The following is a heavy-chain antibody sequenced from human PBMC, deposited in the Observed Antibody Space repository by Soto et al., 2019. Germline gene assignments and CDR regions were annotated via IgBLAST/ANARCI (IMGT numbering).Heavy chain of an antibody. V-gene: IGHV1-69*04. J-gene: IGHJ4*02. CDR3: AREDIVVVPAGYGDYHLDY. D-gene: IGHD2-2*01. CDR1: GGTFSSST. CDR2: IIPFLGIA. Sequence: SVKVSCKASGGTFSSSTITWVRQAPGQGLEWMGRIIPFLGIANYAQKFQGRVTITADKSTGTAYMELSSLRSEDTAVYYCAREDIVVVPAGYGDYHLDYWGQGTLVTVSS.